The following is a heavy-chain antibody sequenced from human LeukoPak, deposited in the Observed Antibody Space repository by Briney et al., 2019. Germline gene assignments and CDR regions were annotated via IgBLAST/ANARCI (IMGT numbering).Heavy chain of an antibody. V-gene: IGHV1-46*01. D-gene: IGHD1-26*01. CDR2: INPSGGST. Sequence: GASVKVSCKASGYTFTSYYMHWVRQAPGQGLEWMGVINPSGGSTSYAQKFQGRVTMTRDTSTSTVYMELSSLGSEDTAVYYCARSTVGADSYFDYWGQGTLVTVSS. CDR3: ARSTVGADSYFDY. J-gene: IGHJ4*02. CDR1: GYTFTSYY.